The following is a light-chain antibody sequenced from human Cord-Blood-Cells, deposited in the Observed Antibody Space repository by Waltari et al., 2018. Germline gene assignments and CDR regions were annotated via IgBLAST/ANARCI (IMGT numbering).Light chain of an antibody. V-gene: IGLV2-8*01. CDR2: EVS. J-gene: IGLJ3*02. Sequence: QSALTQPPSAPGSPGQSVTIPCTGTSSDVGGYNYVSCYQQPPRKAPKLMLYEVSKRPSGVPDRFSGSKSGNTASLTVSGLQAEDEADYYCSSYAGSNNWVFGGGTKLTVL. CDR1: SSDVGGYNY. CDR3: SSYAGSNNWV.